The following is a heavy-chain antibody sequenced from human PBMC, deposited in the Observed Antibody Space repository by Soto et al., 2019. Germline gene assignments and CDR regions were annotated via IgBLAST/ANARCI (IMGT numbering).Heavy chain of an antibody. J-gene: IGHJ3*01. CDR2: ISVFNGNT. V-gene: IGHV1-18*01. D-gene: IGHD2-15*01. CDR1: GYTFTGYG. CDR3: GRDGSGGIIDS. Sequence: QVQLVQSGAEAKKPGASVKVSCKTSGYTFTGYGINWVRQAPGHGLEWMGWISVFNGNTKYGQNIQDSVIVTTDTSTATAYMELRSRRSDDTAVYFCGRDGSGGIIDSWGQGTMLIVSS.